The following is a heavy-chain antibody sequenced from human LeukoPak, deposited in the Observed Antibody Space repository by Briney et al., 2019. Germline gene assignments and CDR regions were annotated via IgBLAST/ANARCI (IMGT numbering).Heavy chain of an antibody. J-gene: IGHJ3*02. CDR3: ARRSGSGNYAWDAFDI. V-gene: IGHV3-23*01. Sequence: GGSLRLSCAASGFTFSSYAMSWVRQAPGKGLEWVSAISGSGGSTYYADSVKGRFTISRDNSKNTLYLEMISLKADDTAVYFCARRSGSGNYAWDAFDIWGQGTMVTVSS. D-gene: IGHD3-10*01. CDR2: ISGSGGST. CDR1: GFTFSSYA.